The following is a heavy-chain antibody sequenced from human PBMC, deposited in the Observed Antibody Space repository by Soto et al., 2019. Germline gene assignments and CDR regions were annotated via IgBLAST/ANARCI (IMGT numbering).Heavy chain of an antibody. V-gene: IGHV3-7*03. D-gene: IGHD3-10*01. CDR2: IKTDGSET. Sequence: LGGSLRLSCAASGFTFSSFWMSWVRQAPGKGLEWVANIKTDGSETHYVDSVKCRFTISRDNPKTSLFLQMNSLRVEDTAVYFCTSDRYPRFYHGSGSFPYYWGQGTPVTVS. CDR1: GFTFSSFW. CDR3: TSDRYPRFYHGSGSFPYY. J-gene: IGHJ4*02.